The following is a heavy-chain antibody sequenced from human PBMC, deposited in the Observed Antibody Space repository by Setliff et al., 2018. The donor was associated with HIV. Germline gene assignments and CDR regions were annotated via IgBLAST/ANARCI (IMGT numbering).Heavy chain of an antibody. CDR3: ARLPSLLWFGELNYYFDY. V-gene: IGHV5-51*01. D-gene: IGHD3-10*01. Sequence: PGESLKISCKGSGYNFTSFWIAWVRQIPGKGLEWMGIIYPADSDTRYSPSFQGQVTISADKSISTAFLQWRSLKASDTAIYYCARLPSLLWFGELNYYFDYWGQGTLVTVSS. J-gene: IGHJ4*02. CDR1: GYNFTSFW. CDR2: IYPADSDT.